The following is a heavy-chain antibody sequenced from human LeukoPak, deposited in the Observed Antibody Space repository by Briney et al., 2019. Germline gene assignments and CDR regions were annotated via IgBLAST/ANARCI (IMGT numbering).Heavy chain of an antibody. CDR3: ARDRGYCSSTSCSAVLFDY. Sequence: ASVKVSCKASGYTFTGYYIHWVRQAPGQGLEWMGWINPNSGGTNYAQKFQGRVTMTRDTSISTAYMELSRLRSDDTAVYYCARDRGYCSSTSCSAVLFDYWGQGTLVTVSS. CDR2: INPNSGGT. D-gene: IGHD2-2*01. CDR1: GYTFTGYY. V-gene: IGHV1-2*02. J-gene: IGHJ4*02.